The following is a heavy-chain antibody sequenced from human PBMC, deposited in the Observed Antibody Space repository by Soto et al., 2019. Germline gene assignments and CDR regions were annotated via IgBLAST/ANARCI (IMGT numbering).Heavy chain of an antibody. J-gene: IGHJ4*02. CDR2: ISGSGGST. Sequence: EVQLLESEGGLVQPGGSLTLSCAASGFTFSSYGMSWVRQAPGKGLEWVSGISGSGGSTYYADSVKGRFSISRDNSKNTLFLQMNRLRAEDTALYYCAKARYYDSTGYLYYFDFWGQGTLVIVSS. CDR1: GFTFSSYG. CDR3: AKARYYDSTGYLYYFDF. D-gene: IGHD3-22*01. V-gene: IGHV3-23*01.